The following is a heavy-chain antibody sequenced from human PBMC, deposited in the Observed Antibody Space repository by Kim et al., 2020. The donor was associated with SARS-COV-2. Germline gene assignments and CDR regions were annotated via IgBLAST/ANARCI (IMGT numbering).Heavy chain of an antibody. J-gene: IGHJ4*02. CDR3: ARVLDGSGSERNY. Sequence: GDYVKGRFTIYRDNAKNSLYVQMNSMRAEDTAVYYCARVLDGSGSERNYWGQGTLVNVSS. D-gene: IGHD3-10*01. V-gene: IGHV3-7*01.